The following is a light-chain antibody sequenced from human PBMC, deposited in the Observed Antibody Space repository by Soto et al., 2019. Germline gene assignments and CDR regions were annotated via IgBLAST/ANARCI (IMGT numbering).Light chain of an antibody. CDR3: QQYGSSPLT. V-gene: IGKV3-20*01. CDR1: QSVSSNY. CDR2: GAS. Sequence: EMVLTQSPGTLSLSPGDRATLSCRASQSVSSNYLAWYQQKPGQAPRLLIYGASSRATGIPDKFSGSGSGTDFTLTISRLEPEDFAVYYCQQYGSSPLTFGGGTKVYIK. J-gene: IGKJ4*01.